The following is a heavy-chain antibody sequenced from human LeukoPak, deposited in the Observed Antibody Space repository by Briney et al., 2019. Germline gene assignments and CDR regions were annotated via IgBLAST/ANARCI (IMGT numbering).Heavy chain of an antibody. Sequence: SETLSLTCTVSGGSISSSRYYWGWIRQPPGKGLEWIGCIYYSGSTFYNPSLKSRVTIYVDTSKNQVSLNLGALTGAGASVYYCAIVVVVAAKHWFVPWGQGTLVTVSS. V-gene: IGHV4-39*01. CDR2: IYYSGST. D-gene: IGHD2-15*01. CDR3: AIVVVVAAKHWFVP. J-gene: IGHJ5*02. CDR1: GGSISSSRYY.